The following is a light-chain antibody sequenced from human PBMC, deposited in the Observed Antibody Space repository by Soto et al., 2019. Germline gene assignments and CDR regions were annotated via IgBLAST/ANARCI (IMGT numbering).Light chain of an antibody. J-gene: IGKJ1*01. CDR3: QQYDM. CDR2: KAS. V-gene: IGKV1-5*03. Sequence: MTQSPSSLSASVGDTVTITCRASRSDSTWLAWYQQIPGGAPKLLIYKASILESGVPSTFCGSGSGTEFTLTITSLQPEDFATYYCQQYDMFGTGTKVVIK. CDR1: RSDSTW.